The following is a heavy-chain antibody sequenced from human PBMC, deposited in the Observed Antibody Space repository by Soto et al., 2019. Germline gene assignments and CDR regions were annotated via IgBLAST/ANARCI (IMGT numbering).Heavy chain of an antibody. J-gene: IGHJ3*02. Sequence: SVKVSCKDSGYTFTSYVISWVRQAPGQGLEWMGWISAYNGNTNYAQKLQGRVTMTTDTSTSTAYMELRSLRSDDTAVYYCARDTEYSSSSVAFDIWGQGTMVNVSS. D-gene: IGHD6-6*01. V-gene: IGHV1-18*01. CDR3: ARDTEYSSSSVAFDI. CDR2: ISAYNGNT. CDR1: GYTFTSYV.